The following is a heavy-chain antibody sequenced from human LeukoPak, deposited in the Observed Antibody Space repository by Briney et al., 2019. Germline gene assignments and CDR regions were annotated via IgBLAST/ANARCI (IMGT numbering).Heavy chain of an antibody. D-gene: IGHD4-11*01. CDR3: ARSGHYSNYANWFDP. CDR2: IIPIFGTA. Sequence: SVKVSCKASGGTFSSYAISWVRQAPGQGLEWMGGIIPIFGTANYAQKFQGRVTITTDESTSTPYMELSSLRSEDTAVYYCARSGHYSNYANWFDPWGQGTLVTVSS. CDR1: GGTFSSYA. V-gene: IGHV1-69*05. J-gene: IGHJ5*02.